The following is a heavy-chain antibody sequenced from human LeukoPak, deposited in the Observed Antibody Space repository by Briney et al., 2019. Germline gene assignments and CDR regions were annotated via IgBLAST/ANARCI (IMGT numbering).Heavy chain of an antibody. CDR1: GFTFSDFY. D-gene: IGHD3-10*01. CDR2: ISYDGSNK. Sequence: PGGSLRLSCAASGFTFSDFYMTWIRQAPGKGLEWVAIISYDGSNKYCADSVKGRFTISRDNSKNTLYLQMNSLRAEDTAVYYCARDAGSYGSGNYPGYWGQGTLVTVSS. CDR3: ARDAGSYGSGNYPGY. V-gene: IGHV3-30-3*01. J-gene: IGHJ4*02.